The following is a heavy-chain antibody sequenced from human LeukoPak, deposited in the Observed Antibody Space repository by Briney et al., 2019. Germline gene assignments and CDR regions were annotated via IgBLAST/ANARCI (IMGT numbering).Heavy chain of an antibody. Sequence: ASVKVSCKASGYTFTSYYMHWVRQAPGQGLEWMGIINPSGGSTSYAQKFQGRVTMTRDTSTSTVYMELSSLRSEDTAVYYCARDLTEDSSGYYATFDYWGQGTLVTVSS. J-gene: IGHJ4*02. CDR1: GYTFTSYY. CDR3: ARDLTEDSSGYYATFDY. V-gene: IGHV1-46*01. CDR2: INPSGGST. D-gene: IGHD3-22*01.